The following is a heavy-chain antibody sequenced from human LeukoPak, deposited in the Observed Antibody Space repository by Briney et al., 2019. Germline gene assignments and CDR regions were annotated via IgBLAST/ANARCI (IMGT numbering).Heavy chain of an antibody. Sequence: ASVKVSCKASGYTFTSYGISWVRQAPGQGLEWMGWISAYNGNTNYAQKLQGRVTMTTDTSTSTAYMELRSLRSDDTAVYYCARGFHTYYYDSSGYDYAFDIWGQGTMVTISS. D-gene: IGHD3-22*01. CDR3: ARGFHTYYYDSSGYDYAFDI. CDR1: GYTFTSYG. J-gene: IGHJ3*02. V-gene: IGHV1-18*01. CDR2: ISAYNGNT.